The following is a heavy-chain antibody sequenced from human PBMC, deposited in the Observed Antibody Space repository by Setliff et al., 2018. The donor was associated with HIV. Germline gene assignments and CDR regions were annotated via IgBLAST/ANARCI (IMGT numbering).Heavy chain of an antibody. V-gene: IGHV4-38-2*02. J-gene: IGHJ5*02. D-gene: IGHD2-2*01. CDR3: ARDPGGLYCRGTSCQGGCFDP. Sequence: SETLSLTCTVSGDAISNGLYWGWIRQPPGKGLEWIGTVSDSGSGHYNPPLNSRVTISVDTSKNQLSLKLSSVTAADTGVYYCARDPGGLYCRGTSCQGGCFDPWGQGTLVTVSS. CDR1: GDAISNGLY. CDR2: VSDSGSG.